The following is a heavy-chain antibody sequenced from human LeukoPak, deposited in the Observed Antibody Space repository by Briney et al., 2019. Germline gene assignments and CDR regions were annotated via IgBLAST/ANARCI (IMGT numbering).Heavy chain of an antibody. CDR3: ARGLDDDYGDYVDFDY. D-gene: IGHD4-17*01. CDR2: IYYSGST. Sequence: SETLSLTCTVSGGSLSSYYWSWIRQPPGKGLEWIGYIYYSGSTNYNPSPKSRVTISVDTSKNQFSLKLSSVTAADTAVYYCARGLDDDYGDYVDFDYWGQGTLVTVSS. J-gene: IGHJ4*02. CDR1: GGSLSSYY. V-gene: IGHV4-59*01.